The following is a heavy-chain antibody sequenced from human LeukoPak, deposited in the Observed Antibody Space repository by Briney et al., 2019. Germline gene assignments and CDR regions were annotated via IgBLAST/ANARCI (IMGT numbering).Heavy chain of an antibody. V-gene: IGHV4-31*03. CDR3: ARITVTGNWFDP. CDR1: GGSISSGGYY. CDR2: IYYSGST. Sequence: SEALSLTCTVSGGSISSGGYYWSWIRHHPGEGLECIVYIYYSGSTYYNPSLKSRVTISVDTSKHQFSLKLRSVTAADTAVYYCARITVTGNWFDPWGQGTLVTVSS. D-gene: IGHD4-11*01. J-gene: IGHJ5*02.